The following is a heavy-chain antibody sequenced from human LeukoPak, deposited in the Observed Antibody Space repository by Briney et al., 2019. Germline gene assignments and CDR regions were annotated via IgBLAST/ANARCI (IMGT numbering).Heavy chain of an antibody. J-gene: IGHJ4*02. CDR3: ARDGDGHLDY. CDR2: IRLTSNSM. Sequence: PGGSLRLSCVASGFPLSSAWMNWVRQAPGKGLEWVSSIRLTSNSMSYADSVRGRFTISRDNAKSSLFLQMNSLRDEDTAVYYCARDGDGHLDYWGQGTLVTVSS. V-gene: IGHV3-48*02. D-gene: IGHD4-17*01. CDR1: GFPLSSAW.